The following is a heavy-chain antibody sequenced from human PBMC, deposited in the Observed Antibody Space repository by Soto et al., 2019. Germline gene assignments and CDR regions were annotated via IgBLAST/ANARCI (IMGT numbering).Heavy chain of an antibody. V-gene: IGHV3-30*03. CDR2: VSYDGRNQ. CDR1: GFTFSSYG. D-gene: IGHD3-22*01. Sequence: GSLRLSCAASGFTFSSYGMHWVRQAPGKGLEWVAVVSYDGRNQYYPDSAKGRFTISRDNSKNTLFLQVNSLRAEDTAVYYCARGDDYDSTSLDYWGQGTLVTVSS. J-gene: IGHJ4*02. CDR3: ARGDDYDSTSLDY.